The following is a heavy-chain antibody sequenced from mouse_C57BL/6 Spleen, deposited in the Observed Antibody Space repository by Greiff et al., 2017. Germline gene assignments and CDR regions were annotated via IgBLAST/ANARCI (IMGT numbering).Heavy chain of an antibody. V-gene: IGHV1-81*01. J-gene: IGHJ2*01. CDR2: IYPRSGNT. Sequence: VQLQQSGAELARPGASVKLSCKASGYTFTSYGISWVKQRTGQGLEWIGVIYPRSGNTYYNEKFKGKATLTADKSSSTAYMELRSLTSEDSAVYFCARKGNYDYDGGDYWGQGTTLTVSS. CDR1: GYTFTSYG. CDR3: ARKGNYDYDGGDY. D-gene: IGHD2-4*01.